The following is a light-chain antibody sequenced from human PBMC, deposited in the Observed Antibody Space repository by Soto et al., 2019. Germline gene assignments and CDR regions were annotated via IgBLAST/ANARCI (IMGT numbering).Light chain of an antibody. CDR1: SSNIGAGYD. CDR2: DNS. CDR3: QTYDSSLSRRV. V-gene: IGLV1-40*01. J-gene: IGLJ2*01. Sequence: QSVLTQPPSVSGAPGQRVTISCTGSSSNIGAGYDVHWYQQLPGTAPKLFIYDNSNRPSGVPDRISGSKSGTSASLAITGLQAEDEADYYCQTYDSSLSRRVFGGGTKLTVL.